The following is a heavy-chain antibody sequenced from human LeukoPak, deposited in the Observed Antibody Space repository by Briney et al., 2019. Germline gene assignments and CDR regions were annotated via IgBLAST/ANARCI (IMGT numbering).Heavy chain of an antibody. CDR2: INNDGSST. CDR3: ARDRGYCSNSSCRNWFDP. CDR1: GFTFSSSW. J-gene: IGHJ5*02. D-gene: IGHD2-2*01. Sequence: GGSLRLSCAASGFTFSSSWMHWVRQAPGKGLMWVSRINNDGSSTTYADSVKGRFTISRDNAKNTLFLQMNSLSAEDTALYYCARDRGYCSNSSCRNWFDPWGQGTLVTVSS. V-gene: IGHV3-74*01.